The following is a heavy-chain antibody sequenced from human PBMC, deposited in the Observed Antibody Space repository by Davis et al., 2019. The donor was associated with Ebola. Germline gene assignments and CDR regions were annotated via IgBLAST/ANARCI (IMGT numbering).Heavy chain of an antibody. Sequence: PSETLSLTCAVYGGSFSGYYWSWIRQPPGKGLEWIGEINHSGSTNYNPSLKSRVTISVDTSKNQFSLKLSSVTAADTAVYYCARGARIAAAGRGWYFDLWGRGTLVTVSS. D-gene: IGHD6-13*01. CDR1: GGSFSGYY. CDR3: ARGARIAAAGRGWYFDL. V-gene: IGHV4-34*01. CDR2: INHSGST. J-gene: IGHJ2*01.